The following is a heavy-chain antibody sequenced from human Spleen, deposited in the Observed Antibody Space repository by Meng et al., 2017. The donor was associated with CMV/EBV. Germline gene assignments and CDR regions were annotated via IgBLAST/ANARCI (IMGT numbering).Heavy chain of an antibody. CDR3: ARGREPAAGLDYYGMDV. V-gene: IGHV1-69*06. D-gene: IGHD2-2*01. J-gene: IGHJ6*02. CDR1: GGTFNNYA. CDR2: IISMFGTA. Sequence: SVKVSCKASGGTFNNYAIIWVRQAPGQGLEWMGGIISMFGTANYAQKFQDRVTITADRSTNTAYMELSSLRSEDTAVYYCARGREPAAGLDYYGMDVWGQGTTVTVSS.